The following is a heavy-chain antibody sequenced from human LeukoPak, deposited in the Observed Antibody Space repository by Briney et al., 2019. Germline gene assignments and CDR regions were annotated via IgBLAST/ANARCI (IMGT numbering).Heavy chain of an antibody. CDR2: IYSGGST. CDR3: ARTVLPYNWFDP. CDR1: GFTVSSNY. J-gene: IGHJ5*02. V-gene: IGHV3-53*01. Sequence: GGSLRLSCAASGFTVSSNYMSWVRQAPGKGLEWVSVIYSGGSTYYADSVKGRFTISRDNSKNTLYLQMNSLRAEDTAVYYCARTVLPYNWFDPWGQGTLVAVSS. D-gene: IGHD2/OR15-2a*01.